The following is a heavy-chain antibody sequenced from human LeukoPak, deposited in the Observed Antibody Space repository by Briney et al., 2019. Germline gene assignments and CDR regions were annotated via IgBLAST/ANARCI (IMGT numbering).Heavy chain of an antibody. Sequence: ASVKVSCTASGYTFTSYDINWVRQATGQGLEWMGWMNPNSGNTGYAQKFQGRVTMTRNTSISTAYMELSSLRSEDTAVYYCARDHWVTYYYDSSGYSYWGQGTLVTVSS. CDR3: ARDHWVTYYYDSSGYSY. V-gene: IGHV1-8*01. CDR1: GYTFTSYD. J-gene: IGHJ4*02. CDR2: MNPNSGNT. D-gene: IGHD3-22*01.